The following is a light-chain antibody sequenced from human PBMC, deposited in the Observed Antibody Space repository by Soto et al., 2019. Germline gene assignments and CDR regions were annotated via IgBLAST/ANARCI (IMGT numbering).Light chain of an antibody. CDR1: NIGSKS. CDR3: QVWDNVSDHWV. V-gene: IGLV3-21*02. Sequence: SYVMTQPPSVSVAPGQTAKISCGGNNIGSKSVHWYQQKPGQAPVLVIYDDSDRPSGIPERFSGSNSGNTATVTISSVEAGDEADYYCQVWDNVSDHWVFGVGTKLTVL. J-gene: IGLJ3*02. CDR2: DDS.